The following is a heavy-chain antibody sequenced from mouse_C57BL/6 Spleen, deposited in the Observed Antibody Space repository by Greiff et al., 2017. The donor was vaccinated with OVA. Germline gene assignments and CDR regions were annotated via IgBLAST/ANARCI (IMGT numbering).Heavy chain of an antibody. D-gene: IGHD2-4*01. Sequence: EVQVVESGGDLVKPGGSLKLSCAASGFTFSSYGMSWVRQTPDKRLEWVATISSGGSYTYYPDSVKGRFTISRDNAKNTLYLQMSSLKSEDTAMYYCARHNYDYDGAYWGQGTLVTVSA. CDR3: ARHNYDYDGAY. CDR2: ISSGGSYT. CDR1: GFTFSSYG. V-gene: IGHV5-6*01. J-gene: IGHJ3*01.